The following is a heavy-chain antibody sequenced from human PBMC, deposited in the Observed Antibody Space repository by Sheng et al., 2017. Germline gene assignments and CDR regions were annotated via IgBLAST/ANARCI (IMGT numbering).Heavy chain of an antibody. CDR2: SKNKANRYTT. D-gene: IGHD1-26*01. CDR3: ARWTNGSPDY. CDR1: GFTLSSFA. V-gene: IGHV3-72*01. Sequence: LQLVESGGGVVQPGRSLRLSCAASGFTLSSFAMSWVRQAPGRGLEWVGRSKNKANRYTTEYAASVKGRFTISRDDSKNLLFLQMNSLKTEDTAVYYCARWTNGSPDYWSQGTLVTVSS. J-gene: IGHJ4*02.